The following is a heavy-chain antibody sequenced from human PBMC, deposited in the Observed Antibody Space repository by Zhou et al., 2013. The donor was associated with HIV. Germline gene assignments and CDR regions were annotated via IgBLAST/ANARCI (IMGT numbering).Heavy chain of an antibody. CDR3: TRRGKVSGYFDF. CDR2: ITPIFQTP. D-gene: IGHD3-22*01. CDR1: GDISNSHA. V-gene: IGHV1-69*05. J-gene: IGHJ5*01. Sequence: QVHLVQSGPEVKKPGSSVKVSCKASGDISNSHAINWVRQAPGQGLEWMGGITPIFQTPNHAQKFQGRISISMDKSTTTVYMEMRRLTSEDSAVYYCTRRGKVSGYFDFWGQGTLVAVSS.